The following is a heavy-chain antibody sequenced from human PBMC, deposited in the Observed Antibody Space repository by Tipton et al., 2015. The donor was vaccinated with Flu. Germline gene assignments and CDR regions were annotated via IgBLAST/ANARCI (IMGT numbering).Heavy chain of an antibody. J-gene: IGHJ4*02. D-gene: IGHD3-3*01. CDR1: GGSISSSSYY. CDR3: ARDTIFVVAH. CDR2: IYYSGST. V-gene: IGHV4-39*07. Sequence: TLSLTCTVSGGSISSSSYYWGWIRQPPGKGLEWIGSIYYSGSTYYNPSLKSRVTISVDTSKNQFSLKLSSVTAADTAVYYCARDTIFVVAHWGQGTLVTVSS.